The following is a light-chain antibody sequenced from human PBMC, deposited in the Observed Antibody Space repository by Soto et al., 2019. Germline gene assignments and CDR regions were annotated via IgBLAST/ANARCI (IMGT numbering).Light chain of an antibody. CDR2: EVT. V-gene: IGLV2-14*01. J-gene: IGLJ1*01. CDR3: NSYISNNIPYV. Sequence: QSALTQPASVSGSPGQSITISCTGTSRDVGRFNFVSWYQQHPGKAPKLIIFEVTNRPSGVSNRFSGSKSGNTASLTISGLQAEDEADYYCNSYISNNIPYVFGTGTKLTVL. CDR1: SRDVGRFNF.